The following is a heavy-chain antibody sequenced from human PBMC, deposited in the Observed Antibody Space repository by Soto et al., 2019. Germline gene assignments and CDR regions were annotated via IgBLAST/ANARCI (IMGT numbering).Heavy chain of an antibody. CDR1: GASISGFY. D-gene: IGHD1-1*01. V-gene: IGHV4-4*07. CDR2: IYATGTT. Sequence: PSETLSLTCTVSGASISGFYWSWIRKSAGKGLEWIGRIYATGTTDYNPSLKSRVMMSVDTSKKQFSLKLRSVTVADTAVYYCVRDGKKTLRDWFDPWGQGISVTVS. CDR3: VRDGKKTLRDWFDP. J-gene: IGHJ5*02.